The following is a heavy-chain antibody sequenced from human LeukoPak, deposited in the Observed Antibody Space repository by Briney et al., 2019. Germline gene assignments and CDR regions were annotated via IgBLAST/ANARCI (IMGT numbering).Heavy chain of an antibody. V-gene: IGHV3-74*01. CDR2: INSDGSST. J-gene: IGHJ4*02. D-gene: IGHD5-12*01. CDR1: GFTFSSYW. Sequence: GGSLRLSCAASGFTFSSYWMHWVRQAPGKGLVWVSRINSDGSSTSYADSVKGRFTISRDNAKNTLYLQMNSLRAEDTAVYYCAGAHTLATYDYWGQGTLVTVSS. CDR3: AGAHTLATYDY.